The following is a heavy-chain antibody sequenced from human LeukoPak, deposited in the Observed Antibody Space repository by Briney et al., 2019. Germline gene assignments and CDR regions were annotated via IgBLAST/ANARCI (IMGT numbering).Heavy chain of an antibody. V-gene: IGHV1-2*02. D-gene: IGHD6-13*01. Sequence: ASVKVSCKASGYTFTGYYMHWVRQAPGQGLEWMGWINPNSGGTNYAQKFQGRVTMTRDTSISTAYMELSRLRSDDTAMYYCAKDLSSSWQIDYWGQGTLVTVSS. CDR2: INPNSGGT. CDR1: GYTFTGYY. J-gene: IGHJ4*02. CDR3: AKDLSSSWQIDY.